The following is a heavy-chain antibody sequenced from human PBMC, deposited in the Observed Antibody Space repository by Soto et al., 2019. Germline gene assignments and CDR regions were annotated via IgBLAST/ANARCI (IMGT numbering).Heavy chain of an antibody. D-gene: IGHD6-25*01. Sequence: GGSLRLSCAASGFTFSSYAMTWVRQAPGKGLEWVSTVRASGGATYHADSVKGRFTISRDNSMNTLFLHMNSLRAEDTAIYYCAKGGYTSPFDSWGLGTMVTVSS. CDR3: AKGGYTSPFDS. CDR2: VRASGGAT. V-gene: IGHV3-23*01. CDR1: GFTFSSYA. J-gene: IGHJ4*02.